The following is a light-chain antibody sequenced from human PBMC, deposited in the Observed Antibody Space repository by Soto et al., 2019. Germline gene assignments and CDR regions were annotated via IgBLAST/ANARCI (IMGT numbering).Light chain of an antibody. V-gene: IGKV3-20*01. CDR3: QQYGTPRSVN. CDR2: GAS. J-gene: IGKJ5*01. Sequence: EIVLTQSPGTLSLSPGEEATLSCRASQSVDSNYLAWYQQKPGQTPRLIIYGASGRADGIPHRFSGSGFGTDFTLTISKVEPEDFAVYYCQQYGTPRSVNFGQGTRLEIK. CDR1: QSVDSNY.